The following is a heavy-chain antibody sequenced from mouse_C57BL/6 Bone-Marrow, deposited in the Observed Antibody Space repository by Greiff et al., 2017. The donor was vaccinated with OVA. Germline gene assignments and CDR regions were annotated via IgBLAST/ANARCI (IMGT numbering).Heavy chain of an antibody. CDR3: ASKSLTAWYFDV. Sequence: VQLQQSGAELVKPGASVKLSCKASGYTFTSYWMHWVKQRPGQGLEWIGMIHPNSGSTNYNEKFKSKATLTVDKSSSTAYMQLSSLTSEDSAVYYSASKSLTAWYFDVWGTGTTVTVSS. CDR2: IHPNSGST. D-gene: IGHD4-1*01. V-gene: IGHV1-64*01. CDR1: GYTFTSYW. J-gene: IGHJ1*03.